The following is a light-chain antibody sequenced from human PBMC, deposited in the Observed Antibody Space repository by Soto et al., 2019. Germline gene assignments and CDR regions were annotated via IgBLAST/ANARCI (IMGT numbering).Light chain of an antibody. CDR2: EVT. V-gene: IGLV2-14*01. CDR1: NSDIGSYDF. J-gene: IGLJ2*01. CDR3: SVWTSVTPRT. Sequence: QSVLTQPASVSGSLGQSITISCTGSNSDIGSYDFVSWYQQHPGKAPELIIFEVTKRPLGISYRFSGSNSGNTASLTISGLLYEDEATYHCSVWTSVTPRTFGGGTKLTVL.